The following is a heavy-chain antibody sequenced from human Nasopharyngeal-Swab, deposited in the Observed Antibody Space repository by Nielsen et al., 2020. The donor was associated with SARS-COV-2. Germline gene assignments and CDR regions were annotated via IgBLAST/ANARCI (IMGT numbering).Heavy chain of an antibody. J-gene: IGHJ4*02. CDR1: GFTFSSYA. V-gene: IGHV3-23*01. Sequence: GESLKLSCAASGFTFSSYAMSWVRQAPGKGLEWVSAISGSGGSTYYADSVKGWFTISRDNSKNTLYLQMNSLRAEDTAVYYCAKDRYSWVAAAAPGVYFDYWGQGTLVTVSS. CDR3: AKDRYSWVAAAAPGVYFDY. CDR2: ISGSGGST. D-gene: IGHD6-13*01.